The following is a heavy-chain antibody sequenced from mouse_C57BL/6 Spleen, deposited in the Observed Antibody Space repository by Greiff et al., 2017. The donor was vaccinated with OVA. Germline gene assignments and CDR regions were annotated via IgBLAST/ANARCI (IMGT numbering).Heavy chain of an antibody. D-gene: IGHD1-1*01. J-gene: IGHJ2*01. CDR1: GFTFSDYY. Sequence: EVKLVESEGGLVQPGSSMKLSCTASGFTFSDYYMAWVRQVPEKGLEWVANINYDGSSTYYLDSLKSRFIISRDNAKNILYLQMSSLKSEDTATYYCARDRDYYGSSPLDYWGQGTTLTVSS. CDR2: INYDGSST. CDR3: ARDRDYYGSSPLDY. V-gene: IGHV5-16*01.